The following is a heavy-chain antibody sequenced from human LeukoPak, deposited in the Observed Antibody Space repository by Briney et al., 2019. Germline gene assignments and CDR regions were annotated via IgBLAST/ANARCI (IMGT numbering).Heavy chain of an antibody. CDR3: ARSFGGDGSGTYYIFAFDI. D-gene: IGHD3-10*01. J-gene: IGHJ3*02. CDR2: INSDGSST. CDR1: GFTFSSYW. V-gene: IGHV3-74*03. Sequence: GGSLRLSCVASGFTFSSYWIHWVRQTPEKGLVWVSRINSDGSSTTYAASVKGRFTVSRDNAKNTLYLQMNRLRAEDTAVYYCARSFGGDGSGTYYIFAFDIWGQGTMVTVSS.